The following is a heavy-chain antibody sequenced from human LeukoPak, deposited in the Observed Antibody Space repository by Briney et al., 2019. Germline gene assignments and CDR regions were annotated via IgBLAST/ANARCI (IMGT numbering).Heavy chain of an antibody. CDR2: INTDGSST. V-gene: IGHV3-74*01. Sequence: GGSLRLSCAASGFTFSSYWMHWVRQAPGKGLVWVSRINTDGSSTSYADSVKGRFTISRDNAKNSLYLQMNSLRAEDTAVYYCAIPKVGPLDYWGQGTLVTVSS. CDR3: AIPKVGPLDY. J-gene: IGHJ4*02. CDR1: GFTFSSYW. D-gene: IGHD1-26*01.